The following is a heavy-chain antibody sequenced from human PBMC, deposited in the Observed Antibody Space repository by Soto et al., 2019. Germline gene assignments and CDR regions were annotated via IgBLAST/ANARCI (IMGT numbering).Heavy chain of an antibody. CDR3: ARDPSSTSPFDY. V-gene: IGHV3-33*01. J-gene: IGHJ4*02. CDR1: GFTFSSYG. D-gene: IGHD2-2*01. Sequence: VQLVESGGGVVQPGRSLRLSCAASGFTFSSYGMHWVRQAPGKGLEWVAVIWYDGSNKYYADSVKGRFTISRDNSKNTLYLQMNSLRAEDTAVYYCARDPSSTSPFDYWGQGTLVTVSS. CDR2: IWYDGSNK.